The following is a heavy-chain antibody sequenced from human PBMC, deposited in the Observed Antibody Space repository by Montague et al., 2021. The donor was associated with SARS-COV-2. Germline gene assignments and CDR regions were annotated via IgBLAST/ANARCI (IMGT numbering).Heavy chain of an antibody. Sequence: PALVKPTQTLTLTCTFSGFSLSTSGMCVSWIRQPPGKALEWLALIDWDDDKYYSTSLKTWLTISKDTSKNQVVLTVTDMDPVDTAKYYCARSPGDSSGYYDSFFDYWGQGTLVTVSS. CDR3: ARSPGDSSGYYDSFFDY. V-gene: IGHV2-70*01. J-gene: IGHJ4*02. D-gene: IGHD3-22*01. CDR1: GFSLSTSGMC. CDR2: IDWDDDK.